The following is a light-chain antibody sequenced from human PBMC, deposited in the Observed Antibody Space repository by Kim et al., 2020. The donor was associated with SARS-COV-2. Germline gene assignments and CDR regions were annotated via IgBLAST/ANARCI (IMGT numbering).Light chain of an antibody. CDR1: QSVRIY. CDR2: DAS. J-gene: IGKJ4*01. Sequence: LSVYPGERPTQSCRASQSVRIYLAWYQQKPGQAPRLLIYDASNRATGIPARFSGSGSGTDFTLSISSLKPEDFAVYYCQQSSNFTVGGGTKVDIK. V-gene: IGKV3-11*01. CDR3: QQSSNFT.